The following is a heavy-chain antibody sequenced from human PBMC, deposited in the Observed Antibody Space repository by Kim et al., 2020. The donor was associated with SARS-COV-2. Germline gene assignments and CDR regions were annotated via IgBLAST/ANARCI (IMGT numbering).Heavy chain of an antibody. CDR1: GFTVSTYG. Sequence: GGSLRLSCAASGFTVSTYGMHWVRQAPGKGLEWVSRIQSNGISTYYADSVKGRFTISRDNAKNTMYLQMNSLRAEDTAVYYCARGSGNFGDFDYWGQGTLVTVSS. CDR2: IQSNGIST. CDR3: ARGSGNFGDFDY. D-gene: IGHD3-10*01. J-gene: IGHJ4*02. V-gene: IGHV3-74*01.